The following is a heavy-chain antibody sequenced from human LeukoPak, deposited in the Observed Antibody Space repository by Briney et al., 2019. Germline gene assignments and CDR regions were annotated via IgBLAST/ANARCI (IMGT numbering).Heavy chain of an antibody. D-gene: IGHD6-13*01. V-gene: IGHV1-69*06. CDR2: IIPIFGTA. J-gene: IGHJ6*03. CDR1: GGTFSSYA. Sequence: ASVKVSCKASGGTFSSYAISWVRQAPGQGLEWMGGIIPIFGTANYAQKFQGRVTITADKSTSTAYMELSSLRSEDTAVYYCARDPGAADFGYYMDVWGKGTTVTVSS. CDR3: ARDPGAADFGYYMDV.